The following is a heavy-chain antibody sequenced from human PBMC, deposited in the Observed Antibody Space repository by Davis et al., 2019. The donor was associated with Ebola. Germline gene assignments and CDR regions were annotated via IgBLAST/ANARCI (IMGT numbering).Heavy chain of an antibody. Sequence: PSETLSLTCAVYGGSFSGYYWSWIRQPPGKGLEWIGEINHSGSTNYNPSLKSRVTISVDTSKNQFSLKLSSVTAADTAVYYCARGGLLYSSGWSWGQGTLVTVSS. CDR2: INHSGST. CDR3: ARGGLLYSSGWS. J-gene: IGHJ4*02. D-gene: IGHD6-19*01. V-gene: IGHV4-34*01. CDR1: GGSFSGYY.